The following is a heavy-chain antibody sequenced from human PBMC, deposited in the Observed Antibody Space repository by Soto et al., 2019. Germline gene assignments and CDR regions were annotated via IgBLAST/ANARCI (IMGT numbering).Heavy chain of an antibody. CDR1: GFTFSSYA. Sequence: XVQLLESGGGLVQPGGSLRLSCAASGFTFSSYAMSWVRXXXXXXXEWVSVISGSGGSTYYADSVKGRFTISRDNSKNTXFLXXNSLXXXXTXVXXXXXXXXXXXXXXGSXFPTDYWGQGTLVTVSS. CDR3: XXXXXXXXXXXGSXFPTDY. CDR2: ISGSGGST. V-gene: IGHV3-23*01. J-gene: IGHJ4*02. D-gene: IGHD1-26*01.